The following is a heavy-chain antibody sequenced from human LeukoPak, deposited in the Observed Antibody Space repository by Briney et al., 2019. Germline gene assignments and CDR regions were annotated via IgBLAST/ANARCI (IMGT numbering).Heavy chain of an antibody. J-gene: IGHJ4*02. CDR3: ARGLYTGGWYPDYFDS. V-gene: IGHV3-7*01. CDR2: IQRDGSGQ. D-gene: IGHD6-19*01. CDR1: GFAFW. Sequence: PGGSLRLSCTASGFAFWMGWVRQSPGKGLEWVANIQRDGSGQYYADSVKGRFTVSRDNAKNSLFLQMNSLRDEDASIYYCARGLYTGGWYPDYFDSWAQGTLVTVSS.